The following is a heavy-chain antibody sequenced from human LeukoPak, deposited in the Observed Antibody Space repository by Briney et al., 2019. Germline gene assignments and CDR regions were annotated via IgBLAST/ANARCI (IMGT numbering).Heavy chain of an antibody. J-gene: IGHJ4*02. CDR2: ISGSGGST. Sequence: PGGSLRLSCAASGFTFSSYAMSWVRQAPGKGLEWVSAISGSGGSTYYADSVKGRFTISRDNSKNTLYLQMNSLRAEDTAVYYCARLPTTVTTWAIDYWGQGTLVTVSS. CDR3: ARLPTTVTTWAIDY. D-gene: IGHD4-17*01. CDR1: GFTFSSYA. V-gene: IGHV3-23*01.